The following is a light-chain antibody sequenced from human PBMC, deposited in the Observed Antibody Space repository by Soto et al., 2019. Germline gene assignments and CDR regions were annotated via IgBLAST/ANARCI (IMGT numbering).Light chain of an antibody. CDR1: QSVRSSY. Sequence: EIVLTQSPGTLSLSPGERATLSCRASQSVRSSYLAWYQQKLGQAPRLLIYGVSNRATGIPDRFSGSGSGTDFTLTISRLESEAFAVYYCQQYGTSPRTFVQGTKEEIK. V-gene: IGKV3-20*01. J-gene: IGKJ1*01. CDR3: QQYGTSPRT. CDR2: GVS.